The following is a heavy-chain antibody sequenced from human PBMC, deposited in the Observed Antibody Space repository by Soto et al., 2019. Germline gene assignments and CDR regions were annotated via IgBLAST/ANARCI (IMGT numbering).Heavy chain of an antibody. V-gene: IGHV4-39*01. D-gene: IGHD4-17*01. CDR2: IYYSGST. CDR1: GGSISSSSYY. CDR3: ARQPRRDYPFYYGMDV. J-gene: IGHJ6*02. Sequence: SETLSLTCTVSGGSISSSSYYWGWIRQPPGKGLEWIGSIYYSGSTYYNPSLKSRVTISVDTSKNQFSLKLSSVTAADTAVYYCARQPRRDYPFYYGMDVWGPGTTVTVSS.